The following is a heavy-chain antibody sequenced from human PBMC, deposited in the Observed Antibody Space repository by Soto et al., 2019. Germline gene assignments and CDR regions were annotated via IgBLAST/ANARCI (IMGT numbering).Heavy chain of an antibody. CDR3: TRSAISPYGGLIGPFDY. Sequence: QVQLAQSGAEERKPGASVKVSCEATGYTFTAYAMHWVRQAPGQSLEWMGWINPANGNTRYSQKFQGRLTITSDTSANTVYMELSSLTSEDTAMYYCTRSAISPYGGLIGPFDYWRQGNLVTVSS. V-gene: IGHV1-3*05. D-gene: IGHD3-16*02. J-gene: IGHJ4*02. CDR1: GYTFTAYA. CDR2: INPANGNT.